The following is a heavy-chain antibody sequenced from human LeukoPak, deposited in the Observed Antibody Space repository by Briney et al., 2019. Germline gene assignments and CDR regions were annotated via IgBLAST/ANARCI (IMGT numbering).Heavy chain of an antibody. V-gene: IGHV4-59*02. CDR3: ARRIQSVYYYDSSGYYRRRGYFDY. CDR2: IHYSGST. D-gene: IGHD3-22*01. CDR1: GGSVSNYF. J-gene: IGHJ4*02. Sequence: KPSETLSLTCTVSGGSVSNYFWSWIRQPPGRGLEWIGYIHYSGSTNYNPSLKSRVTISVDTSKNQFSLKLSSVTAADTAVYYCARRIQSVYYYDSSGYYRRRGYFDYWGQGTLVTVSS.